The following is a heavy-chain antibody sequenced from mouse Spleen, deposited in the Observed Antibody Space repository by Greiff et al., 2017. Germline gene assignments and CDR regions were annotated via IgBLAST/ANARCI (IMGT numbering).Heavy chain of an antibody. CDR3: ARRADYYGSTYFDY. V-gene: IGHV5-9-1*01. CDR2: ISSGGSYT. Sequence: EVMLVESGGGLVKPGGSLKLSCAASGFTFSSYAMSWVRQTPEKRLEWVATISSGGSYTYYPDSVKGRFTISRDNAKNTLYLQMSSLRSEDTAMYYCARRADYYGSTYFDYWGQGTTLTVSS. CDR1: GFTFSSYA. J-gene: IGHJ2*01. D-gene: IGHD1-1*01.